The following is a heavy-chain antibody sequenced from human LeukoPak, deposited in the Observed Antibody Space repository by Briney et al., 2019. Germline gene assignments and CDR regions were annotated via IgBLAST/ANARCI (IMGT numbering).Heavy chain of an antibody. J-gene: IGHJ1*01. Sequence: SETLSLTCTVSGYSISSGFYWGWIRQPPGKGLEWIGSIYHSGSTYYNPSLRSRVTISVDTSKNQFSLKLSSVTAADTAVYYCVRGQQLEYFQHWGQGTLVTVSS. V-gene: IGHV4-38-2*02. CDR1: GYSISSGFY. CDR3: VRGQQLEYFQH. D-gene: IGHD6-13*01. CDR2: IYHSGST.